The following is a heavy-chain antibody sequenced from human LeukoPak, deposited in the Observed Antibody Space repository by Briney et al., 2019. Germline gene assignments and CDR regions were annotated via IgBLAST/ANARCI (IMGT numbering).Heavy chain of an antibody. CDR1: AYTFTVYY. J-gene: IGHJ3*02. CDR2: INPNSGGT. V-gene: IGHV1-2*02. Sequence: EASVKVSCKASAYTFTVYYIRWVRQAPGQGLEWMGWINPNSGGTNYAQKLQGRVTMTRDTSISTAYMELSRLRSDDTAVYYCARGTGWYNDAFDIWGHGTMVTVSS. D-gene: IGHD6-19*01. CDR3: ARGTGWYNDAFDI.